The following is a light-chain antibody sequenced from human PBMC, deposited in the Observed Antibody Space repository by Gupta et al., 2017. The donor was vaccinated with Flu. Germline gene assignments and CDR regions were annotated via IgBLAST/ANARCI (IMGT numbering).Light chain of an antibody. CDR2: QDS. CDR1: KLGDKY. V-gene: IGLV3-1*01. CDR3: QAWDSSTAGV. J-gene: IGLJ1*01. Sequence: SYELTQPPSLSVSPGQPASITCSGDKLGDKYACWYQQKPGQSPVLVIYQDSKRPSGIPERFSGSNSGNTATLTISGTQAMDEADYYCQAWDSSTAGVFGTGTKVTVL.